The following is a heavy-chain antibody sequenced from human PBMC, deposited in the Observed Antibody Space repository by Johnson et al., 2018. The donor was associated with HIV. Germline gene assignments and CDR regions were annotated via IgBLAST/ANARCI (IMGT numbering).Heavy chain of an antibody. CDR1: GFIFSSYA. CDR3: ARYSGSYLPDAFDI. D-gene: IGHD1-26*01. J-gene: IGHJ3*02. CDR2: ISYDGSNK. Sequence: QVQLVESGGCLVQPGGSLRLSCAASGFIFSSYAMHWVRQAPGKGLEWVAVISYDGSNKYYVDFVNGRFTISIDNAKNSLYLQMNSLRAEDTAVYYCARYSGSYLPDAFDIWGQGTMVTVSS. V-gene: IGHV3-30*04.